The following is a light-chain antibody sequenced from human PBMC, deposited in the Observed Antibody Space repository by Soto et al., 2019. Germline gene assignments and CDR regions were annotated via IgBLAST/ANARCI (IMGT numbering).Light chain of an antibody. J-gene: IGKJ4*01. CDR3: QQYDNLPPI. CDR1: HDISNY. Sequence: DIQMTQSPSSLSASVGDRVTITCQASHDISNYLNWYQQKPGKAPKLLIYDASTVETGVPSRFSGSGSGTDVTFTISSLQPEDIATYYCQQYDNLPPIFGGGTKVEIK. V-gene: IGKV1-33*01. CDR2: DAS.